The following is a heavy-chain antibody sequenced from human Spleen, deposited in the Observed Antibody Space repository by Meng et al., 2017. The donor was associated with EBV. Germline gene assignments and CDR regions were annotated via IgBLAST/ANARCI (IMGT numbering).Heavy chain of an antibody. Sequence: QVQLQEAGPRLVKPSGTLSCNCAVSGGSISSSNWGNWVRQAPGKGLEWIGEIYHSGSTSYNPSLESRVTISIDKSKNQVSLKLTSVTAADTAVYYCAQRERWGLDPWGQGTLVTVSS. D-gene: IGHD3-16*01. V-gene: IGHV4-4*02. CDR3: AQRERWGLDP. CDR2: IYHSGST. CDR1: GGSISSSNW. J-gene: IGHJ5*02.